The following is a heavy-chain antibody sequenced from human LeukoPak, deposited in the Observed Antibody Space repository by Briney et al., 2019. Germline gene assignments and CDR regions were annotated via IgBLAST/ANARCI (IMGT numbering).Heavy chain of an antibody. V-gene: IGHV3-23*01. CDR2: ISGSGVTT. J-gene: IGHJ4*02. D-gene: IGHD1-1*01. CDR3: AKSPGQIQLDYFDY. Sequence: PGGSLRLSCAASGFTFNNYAMSWVRQAPGMGLEWVSTISGSGVTTYYADSVRGRFTISRDNSKTTLYLQLDSLRPEDMAIYYCAKSPGQIQLDYFDYWGQGTLVTASS. CDR1: GFTFNNYA.